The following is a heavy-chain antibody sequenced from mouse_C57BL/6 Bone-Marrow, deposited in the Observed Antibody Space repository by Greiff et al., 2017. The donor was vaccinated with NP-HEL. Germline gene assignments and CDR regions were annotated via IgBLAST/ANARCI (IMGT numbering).Heavy chain of an antibody. V-gene: IGHV3-6*01. CDR1: GYSITSGYY. Sequence: VQLKQSGPGLVKPSQSLSLTCSVTGYSITSGYYWNWIRQFPGNKLEWMGYISYDGSNKYNPSLKNRISITRDTSKNQFFLKLNSVTTEDTATYYCARLITTRYFDVWGTGTTVTVSS. CDR3: ARLITTRYFDV. CDR2: ISYDGSN. J-gene: IGHJ1*03. D-gene: IGHD1-1*01.